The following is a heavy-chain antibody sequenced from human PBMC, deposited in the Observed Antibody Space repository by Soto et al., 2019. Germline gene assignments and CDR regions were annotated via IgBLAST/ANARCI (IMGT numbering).Heavy chain of an antibody. CDR3: ATGGGYYYDRSGHSAWF. J-gene: IGHJ4*01. D-gene: IGHD3-22*01. V-gene: IGHV1-69*01. CDR1: GGIFNNYA. CDR2: IIPVFGTA. Sequence: QVQLVQSGAEVKKPGSSMKVSCKASGGIFNNYAISWVRQAPGQGLEWMGGIIPVFGTADYAQKFQGRVTITADESTSTAYMELSSLRSEDTAVYYCATGGGYYYDRSGHSAWFWGQGTLVTVSS.